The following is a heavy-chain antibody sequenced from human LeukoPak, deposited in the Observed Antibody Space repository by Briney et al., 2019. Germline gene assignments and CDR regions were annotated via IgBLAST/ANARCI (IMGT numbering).Heavy chain of an antibody. CDR1: GGSISSGGYY. J-gene: IGHJ5*02. CDR3: ARDNVETDIVVVPAARGWFDP. D-gene: IGHD2-2*01. Sequence: PSETLSLTCTVSGGSISSGGYYWSWIRQHPGKGLEWIGYIYYSGSTYYNPSLKSRVTISVDTSKNQFSLKLSSVTAADTAGYYCARDNVETDIVVVPAARGWFDPWGQGTLVTVSS. V-gene: IGHV4-31*03. CDR2: IYYSGST.